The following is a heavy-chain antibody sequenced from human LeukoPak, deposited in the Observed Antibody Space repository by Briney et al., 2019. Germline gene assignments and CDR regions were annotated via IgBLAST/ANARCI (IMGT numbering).Heavy chain of an antibody. Sequence: SQTLSLTCAISGDSVSSNSAAWNWIRQSPSRGLEWLGRTYYRSKWYNDYAVSVKSRITINPDTSENQFSLQLNSVTPEDTAVYYCARVPARGQLVVFDYWGQGTLVTVSS. J-gene: IGHJ4*02. CDR1: GDSVSSNSAA. CDR2: TYYRSKWYN. V-gene: IGHV6-1*01. CDR3: ARVPARGQLVVFDY. D-gene: IGHD6-13*01.